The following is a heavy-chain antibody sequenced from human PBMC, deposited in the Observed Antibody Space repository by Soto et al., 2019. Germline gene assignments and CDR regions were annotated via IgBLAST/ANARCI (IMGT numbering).Heavy chain of an antibody. V-gene: IGHV4-30-4*01. CDR3: ARDHYVYDILTGYGYYYGMDV. CDR1: GGSISSGDYY. D-gene: IGHD3-9*01. J-gene: IGHJ6*02. Sequence: QVQLQESGPGLVKPSQTLSLTCTVSGGSISSGDYYWSWIRQPPGKGLEWIGYIYYSGSTYYNPSIKSRVTISVATSKNQFSLKLSSVTAADTAVYYCARDHYVYDILTGYGYYYGMDVWGQGTTVTVSS. CDR2: IYYSGST.